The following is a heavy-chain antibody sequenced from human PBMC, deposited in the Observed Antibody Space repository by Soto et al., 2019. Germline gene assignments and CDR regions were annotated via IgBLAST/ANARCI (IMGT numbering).Heavy chain of an antibody. V-gene: IGHV3-30*18. CDR1: GFTFSSYG. J-gene: IGHJ6*02. CDR3: AKDQSDDFSPMDV. Sequence: GGSLRLSCAASGFTFSSYGMHWVRQAPGKGLEWVAVISYDGSNKYYADSVKGRFTISRDNSKNTLYLQMNSLRAEDTAVYYCAKDQSDDFSPMDVWGQGTTVTGSS. D-gene: IGHD3-3*01. CDR2: ISYDGSNK.